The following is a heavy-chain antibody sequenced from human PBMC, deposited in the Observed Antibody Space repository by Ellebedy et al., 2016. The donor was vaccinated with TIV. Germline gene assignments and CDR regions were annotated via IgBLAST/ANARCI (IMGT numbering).Heavy chain of an antibody. CDR2: MYYSGST. D-gene: IGHD6-19*01. CDR1: GGSVSSTDSY. CDR3: ARESYDSGWGSVDY. V-gene: IGHV4-61*08. J-gene: IGHJ4*02. Sequence: MPSETLSLTCTVSGGSVSSTDSYWTWIRQPPGKGLEWLGYMYYSGSTNYNPSLKSRVTMSVDTSKNQFSLKLNSVTAADTDVYYCARESYDSGWGSVDYWGQGILVTVSS.